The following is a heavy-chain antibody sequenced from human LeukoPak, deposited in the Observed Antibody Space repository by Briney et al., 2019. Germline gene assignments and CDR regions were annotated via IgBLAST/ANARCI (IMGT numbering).Heavy chain of an antibody. CDR3: ARATSIAARRGYYYYYMDV. D-gene: IGHD6-6*01. V-gene: IGHV1-8*01. Sequence: ASVKVSCKASGYTFTSYDINCVPQATGQRLECMGWMNPNSGNTGYAQKFQGRVTMNRNTSISQAYMELSSLRSEDTAVYYCARATSIAARRGYYYYYMDVWGKGTTVTVSS. J-gene: IGHJ6*03. CDR1: GYTFTSYD. CDR2: MNPNSGNT.